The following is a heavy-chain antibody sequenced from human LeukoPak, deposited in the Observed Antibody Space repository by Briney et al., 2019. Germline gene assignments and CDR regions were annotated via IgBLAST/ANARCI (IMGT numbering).Heavy chain of an antibody. CDR3: ARGRYCSSTSCSTRFDY. CDR2: INPSGGST. CDR1: GYTFTSYY. V-gene: IGHV1-46*03. J-gene: IGHJ4*02. D-gene: IGHD2-2*01. Sequence: ASVKVSCKASGYTFTSYYMHWVRQAPGQGLEWMGIINPSGGSTSYAQKFQGRVTMTRGTSTSTVYMELSSLRSEDTAVYYCARGRYCSSTSCSTRFDYWGQGTLVTVSS.